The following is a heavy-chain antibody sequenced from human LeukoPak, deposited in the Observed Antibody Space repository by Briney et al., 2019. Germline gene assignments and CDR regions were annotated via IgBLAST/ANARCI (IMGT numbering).Heavy chain of an antibody. V-gene: IGHV3-23*01. CDR3: AKGHYYGSGSLDY. D-gene: IGHD3-10*01. CDR1: GFTFSSYG. J-gene: IGHJ4*02. Sequence: GGSLRLSCAASGFTFSSYGMSWVRQAPGKGLEWVSAIGGRDGSTYYADSVKGRFTISRDNSKNTLYVQMNSLRAEGTAVYYCAKGHYYGSGSLDYWGQGTLVTVSS. CDR2: IGGRDGST.